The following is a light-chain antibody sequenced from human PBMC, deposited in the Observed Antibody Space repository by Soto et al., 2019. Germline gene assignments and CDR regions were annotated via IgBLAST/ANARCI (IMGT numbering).Light chain of an antibody. V-gene: IGLV2-18*02. Sequence: QSALTQPPSVSGSPGQSVAISCTGTSSDVGSYNRVSWYQQPPGTAPKVMIYEVSNRPSGVPDRFSGSKSGNTASLTISGPQAEDEADYYCSSYTRSNTYVFGTGTKVTVL. J-gene: IGLJ1*01. CDR3: SSYTRSNTYV. CDR2: EVS. CDR1: SSDVGSYNR.